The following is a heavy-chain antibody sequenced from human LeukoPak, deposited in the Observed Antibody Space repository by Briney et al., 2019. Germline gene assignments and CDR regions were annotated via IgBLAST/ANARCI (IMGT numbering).Heavy chain of an antibody. D-gene: IGHD6-19*01. CDR1: GYTFTSYG. CDR3: ARVRPGIAVAGTPYYFDY. Sequence: GASVKVSCKASGYTFTSYGISWVRQAPGQGLEWMGWISAYNGNTNYAQKLQGRVTMTRDTSISTAYMELSRLRSDNTAVYYCARVRPGIAVAGTPYYFDYWGQGTLVTVSS. V-gene: IGHV1-18*01. CDR2: ISAYNGNT. J-gene: IGHJ4*02.